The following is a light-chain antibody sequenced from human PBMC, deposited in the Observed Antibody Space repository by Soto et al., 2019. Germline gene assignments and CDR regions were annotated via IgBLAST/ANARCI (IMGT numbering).Light chain of an antibody. Sequence: DMEMTQSPSSLSASVGDRVTITCRASQSISNYLNWYQHKPVKVPNLLIYAASSLQSGVPTRFSGSGSGTDFTLTINSLKPEDFATYYYQQSYGTPLTCGGGTKIEIK. V-gene: IGKV1-39*01. CDR2: AAS. CDR1: QSISNY. J-gene: IGKJ4*01. CDR3: QQSYGTPLT.